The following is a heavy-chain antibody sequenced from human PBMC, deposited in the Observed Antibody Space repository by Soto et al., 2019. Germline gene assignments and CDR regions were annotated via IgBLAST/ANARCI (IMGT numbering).Heavy chain of an antibody. CDR2: ISGSGDST. D-gene: IGHD4-17*01. CDR3: AKDPNGDYVGAFDS. V-gene: IGHV3-23*01. J-gene: IGHJ4*02. Sequence: GGSLRLSCAASGFTFDDYAMSWVRQAPGKGLEWVSGISGSGDSTYYADSVKGRFTISRDNSGNTLFLHMNSLRADDTAVYYCAKDPNGDYVGAFDSWGQGTLVTVSS. CDR1: GFTFDDYA.